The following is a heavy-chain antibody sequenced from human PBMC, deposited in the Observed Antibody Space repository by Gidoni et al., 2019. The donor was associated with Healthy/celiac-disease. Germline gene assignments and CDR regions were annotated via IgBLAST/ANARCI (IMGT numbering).Heavy chain of an antibody. V-gene: IGHV3-7*01. CDR2: IKQDGSEK. D-gene: IGHD2-21*01. CDR3: ARSLGQLFPFDY. Sequence: EVQLVESGGGFVQHGGSLRLSCAASVFTFSSYWMSWVRQAPGKGLEWVANIKQDGSEKYYVDSVKGRFTISRDNAKNSLYLQMNSLRAEDTAVYYCARSLGQLFPFDYWGQGTLVTVSS. CDR1: VFTFSSYW. J-gene: IGHJ4*02.